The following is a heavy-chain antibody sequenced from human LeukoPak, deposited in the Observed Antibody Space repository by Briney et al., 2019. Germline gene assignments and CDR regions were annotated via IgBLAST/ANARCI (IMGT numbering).Heavy chain of an antibody. CDR1: GYTFTSYG. D-gene: IGHD4-17*01. CDR2: ISAYNGNT. J-gene: IGHJ3*02. V-gene: IGHV1-18*01. Sequence: ASVKVSCKASGYTFTSYGISWVRQAPGQGLEWMGWISAYNGNTNYAQKLQGRVTMTTDTSTSTAYMELRSLRSDDTAVYYCARNPTTVTPNDAFDIWGQGTMVIVSS. CDR3: ARNPTTVTPNDAFDI.